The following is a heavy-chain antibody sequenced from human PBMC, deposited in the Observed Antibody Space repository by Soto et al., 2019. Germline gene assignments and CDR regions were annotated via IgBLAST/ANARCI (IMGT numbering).Heavy chain of an antibody. V-gene: IGHV1-69*06. J-gene: IGHJ6*02. CDR2: IVPLFRTT. CDR1: GGTFSSYA. CDR3: ARGGYSSTWSNLLDRSGLDV. D-gene: IGHD6-13*01. Sequence: QVQLVQSGAEAKKPGSSVKVSCKTSGGTFSSYAISWVRQAPGQGLEWMGGIVPLFRTTNYAQKFQGRVTITADTYTYTVYMELGGPRSGDTAVYYCARGGYSSTWSNLLDRSGLDVWGQGTTVTVSS.